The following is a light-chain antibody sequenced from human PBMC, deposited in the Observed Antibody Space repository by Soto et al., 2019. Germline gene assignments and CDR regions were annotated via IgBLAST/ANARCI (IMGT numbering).Light chain of an antibody. CDR3: ATWDGSLSVVV. V-gene: IGLV1-51*01. Sequence: QSVLTQPHSVSAAPGQRVTISCSGNSSNVGDNFVSWYQQPPEAAPKLLIYDNHKRPSGIPDRFSGSKSGTSATLGITGLQTGDEADYYCATWDGSLSVVVFGGGTKLTVL. J-gene: IGLJ3*02. CDR2: DNH. CDR1: SSNVGDNF.